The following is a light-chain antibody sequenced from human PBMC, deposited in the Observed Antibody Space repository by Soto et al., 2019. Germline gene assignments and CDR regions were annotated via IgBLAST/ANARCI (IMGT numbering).Light chain of an antibody. CDR3: QQYYSTPRT. CDR1: QSVLYSSNNKNY. Sequence: DIVMTQSPDSLAVSLGERATINCKSSQSVLYSSNNKNYLAWYQQKPGQPPKLLIYWASTRESGVPDRFSGSGSGTDFTLTISSLQAEDVAVYYCQQYYSTPRTFGQGTKWEIK. CDR2: WAS. V-gene: IGKV4-1*01. J-gene: IGKJ1*01.